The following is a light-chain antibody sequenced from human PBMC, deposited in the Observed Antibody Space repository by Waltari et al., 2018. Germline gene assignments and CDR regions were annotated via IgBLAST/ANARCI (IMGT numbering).Light chain of an antibody. V-gene: IGLV6-57*01. CDR1: SGSIASHS. Sequence: NFMLTQPHSVSESPGKAVTISCTRSSGSIASHSVQWYQQRPGISPTTVIYEGDQRPSWVPDRFSGSIDSSSNSASLTISGLKTEDEADYYCQSYDSSNVVFGGGTKLTVL. CDR2: EGD. J-gene: IGLJ2*01. CDR3: QSYDSSNVV.